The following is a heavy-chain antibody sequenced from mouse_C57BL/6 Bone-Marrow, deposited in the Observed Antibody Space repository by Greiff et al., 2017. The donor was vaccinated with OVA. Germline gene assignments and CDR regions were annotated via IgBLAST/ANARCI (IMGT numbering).Heavy chain of an antibody. V-gene: IGHV1-19*01. D-gene: IGHD1-1*01. CDR1: GYTFTDYY. CDR3: ARYHLYYYGSSYYVGY. Sequence: EVQLQQSGPVLVKPGASVKMSCKASGYTFTDYYMNWVKQSHGKSLEWIGVINPYNGGTSYNQKFKGKDTLTVDKSSSTAYMELNSLTSEDSAVYYCARYHLYYYGSSYYVGYWGQGATLTVSS. J-gene: IGHJ2*01. CDR2: INPYNGGT.